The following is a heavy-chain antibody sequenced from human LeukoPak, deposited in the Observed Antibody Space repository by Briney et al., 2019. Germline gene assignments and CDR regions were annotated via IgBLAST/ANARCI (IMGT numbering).Heavy chain of an antibody. D-gene: IGHD6-13*01. Sequence: GGSLRLSCAASGFTFSTYGMIWVRQAPGKGPEWVSSISSISTYTHYADSVKGRFTISRDNAKNSLYLQMNSLRAEDTAVYYCARAPYSSSWYMVDAFDIWGQGTMVTVSS. J-gene: IGHJ3*02. V-gene: IGHV3-21*01. CDR2: ISSISTYT. CDR3: ARAPYSSSWYMVDAFDI. CDR1: GFTFSTYG.